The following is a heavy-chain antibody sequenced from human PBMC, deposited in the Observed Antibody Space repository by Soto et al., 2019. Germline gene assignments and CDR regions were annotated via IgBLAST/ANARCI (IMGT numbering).Heavy chain of an antibody. D-gene: IGHD3-10*01. CDR3: ARGEYYGSGSYYKPPGY. Sequence: SGGSLRLSCAASGFTFSSYSMNWVRQAPGKGLEWVLSISSSSSYIYYADSVKGRFTISRDNAKNSLYLQMNSLRAEDTAVYYCARGEYYGSGSYYKPPGYWGQGTLVTVSS. J-gene: IGHJ4*02. V-gene: IGHV3-21*01. CDR1: GFTFSSYS. CDR2: ISSSSSYI.